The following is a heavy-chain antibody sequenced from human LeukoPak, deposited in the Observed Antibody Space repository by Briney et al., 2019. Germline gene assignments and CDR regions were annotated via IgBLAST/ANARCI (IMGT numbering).Heavy chain of an antibody. V-gene: IGHV3-30*01. CDR2: ISYDGSNK. J-gene: IGHJ4*02. CDR1: GFTFSYYY. D-gene: IGHD6-13*01. Sequence: GGSLRLSCAASGFTFSYYYMSWTRQAPGKGLEWVAVISYDGSNKYYADSVKGRFTISRDNSKNTLYLQMNSLRAEDTAVYYCARESQYSSSWYDYWGQGTLVTVSS. CDR3: ARESQYSSSWYDY.